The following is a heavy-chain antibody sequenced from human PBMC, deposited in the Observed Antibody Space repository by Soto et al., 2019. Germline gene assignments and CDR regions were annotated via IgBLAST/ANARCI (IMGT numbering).Heavy chain of an antibody. Sequence: PWGSLRLSCAASGFTFSTYWMSWLRQAPGKGLEWVANIKEDGSEKYYVDSVEGRFTISRDNAKNSLYLQMTSLRAEDTALYYCARGWGYFDSSGFPYLYAMDVWGQGTTVTVSS. CDR2: IKEDGSEK. V-gene: IGHV3-7*01. CDR1: GFTFSTYW. CDR3: ARGWGYFDSSGFPYLYAMDV. D-gene: IGHD3-22*01. J-gene: IGHJ6*02.